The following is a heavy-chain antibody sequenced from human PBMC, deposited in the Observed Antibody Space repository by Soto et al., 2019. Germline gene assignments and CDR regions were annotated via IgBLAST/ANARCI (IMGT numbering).Heavy chain of an antibody. CDR1: GFTFSSYA. CDR2: ISYDGSNK. CDR3: ARDVYYYDSSGYLAGDY. V-gene: IGHV3-30-3*01. D-gene: IGHD3-22*01. J-gene: IGHJ4*02. Sequence: GSLRLSCAASGFTFSSYAMHWVRQAPGKGLEWVAVISYDGSNKYYADSVKGRFTISRDNSKNTLYLQMNSLRAEDTAVYYCARDVYYYDSSGYLAGDYWGQGTLVTVSS.